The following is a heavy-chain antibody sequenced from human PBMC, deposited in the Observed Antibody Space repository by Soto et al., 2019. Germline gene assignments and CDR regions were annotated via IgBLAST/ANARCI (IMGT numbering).Heavy chain of an antibody. Sequence: GGSLRLSCAASGFTFSSYAMHWVRQAPGKGLEWVAVISYDGSNKYYADSMKGRFTIFRDNSKNTLYLQMNSLRAEDTAVYYCARDRGSSGSRDAFDIWGQGTMVTVSS. CDR3: ARDRGSSGSRDAFDI. CDR2: ISYDGSNK. CDR1: GFTFSSYA. D-gene: IGHD3-22*01. V-gene: IGHV3-30*04. J-gene: IGHJ3*02.